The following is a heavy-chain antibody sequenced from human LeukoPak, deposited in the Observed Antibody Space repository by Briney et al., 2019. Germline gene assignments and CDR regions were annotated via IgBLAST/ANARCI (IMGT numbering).Heavy chain of an antibody. D-gene: IGHD2-2*01. CDR2: IIPIFGTA. Sequence: SVKVSCKASGGTFSSYAISWVRQAPGQGLEWMGGIIPIFGTANYAQKFQGRVTITTDESTSTAYMELSSLRSEDTAVYYCARGSESEYQLPNLDYWGQGTLVTVSS. CDR1: GGTFSSYA. J-gene: IGHJ4*02. CDR3: ARGSESEYQLPNLDY. V-gene: IGHV1-69*05.